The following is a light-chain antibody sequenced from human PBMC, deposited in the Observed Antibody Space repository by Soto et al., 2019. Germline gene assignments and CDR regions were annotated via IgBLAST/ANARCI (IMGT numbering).Light chain of an antibody. J-gene: IGKJ2*01. CDR2: GAS. CDR1: QSVRNN. Sequence: ESVLTQSPGTLSVSPGERATLSCRASQSVRNNLAWYQQRPGQAPRLLMYGASTRPSGIPARFTGGGSGTDFTLTITSLQSEDFAVYYCQQYDSYMYAFGQGTKVDIK. CDR3: QQYDSYMYA. V-gene: IGKV3-15*01.